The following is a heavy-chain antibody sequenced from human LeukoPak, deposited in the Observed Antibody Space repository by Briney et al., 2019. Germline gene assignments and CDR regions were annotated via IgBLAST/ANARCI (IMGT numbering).Heavy chain of an antibody. CDR2: INPSGGST. J-gene: IGHJ6*02. CDR1: GYTFTSYY. CDR3: ATGMPGPPYYYYYGMDV. D-gene: IGHD2-2*01. V-gene: IGHV1-46*01. Sequence: ASVKVSCKASGYTFTSYYIHWVRQAPGQGLEWMGIINPSGGSTSYAQKFQGRVTMTRDTSTSTVYMELSSLRSEDTAVYYCATGMPGPPYYYYYGMDVWGQGTTVTVSS.